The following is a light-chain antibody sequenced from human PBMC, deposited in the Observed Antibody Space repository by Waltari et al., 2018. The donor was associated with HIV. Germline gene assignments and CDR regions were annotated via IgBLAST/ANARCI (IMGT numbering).Light chain of an antibody. J-gene: IGKJ2*01. V-gene: IGKV1-5*03. Sequence: DIQMTQSPSTLSASVGDRVTITCRASQSISDWLAWYQQKPGKAPKLLIYKASNLESGVPSRFSGSGSGTDFTLTISGLQPDDFATYSCQQYNTYPFTFGQGTNLEIK. CDR2: KAS. CDR1: QSISDW. CDR3: QQYNTYPFT.